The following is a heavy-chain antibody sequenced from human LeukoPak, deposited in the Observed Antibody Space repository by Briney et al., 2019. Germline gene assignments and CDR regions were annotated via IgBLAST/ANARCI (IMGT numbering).Heavy chain of an antibody. J-gene: IGHJ4*02. D-gene: IGHD3-16*02. CDR3: ARDFIARY. V-gene: IGHV3-21*01. CDR2: ISSSSYI. Sequence: GWALRLSCAASGFTLSSYSMNWVRPAPGKGLEWVSSISSSSYIYYADSVKGRFTISRDNPKNSLDLQMNSLRAEDTAVYYCARDFIARYWGQGTLVTVSS. CDR1: GFTLSSYS.